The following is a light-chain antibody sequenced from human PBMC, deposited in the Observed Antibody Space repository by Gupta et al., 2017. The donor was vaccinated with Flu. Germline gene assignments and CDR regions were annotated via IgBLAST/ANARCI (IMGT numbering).Light chain of an antibody. J-gene: IGKJ1*01. CDR1: QRLVYSEGNTY. V-gene: IGKV2-30*01. CDR2: KGA. Sequence: VTLGQPASISCRFSQRLVYSEGNTYLSWFQHGPGRSPRRLVAKGANRGAGVPDISSSSGTGAGFICKNGKVWAVNEEVYYCRNGRYRLITFGQGTKVEI. CDR3: RNGRYRLIT.